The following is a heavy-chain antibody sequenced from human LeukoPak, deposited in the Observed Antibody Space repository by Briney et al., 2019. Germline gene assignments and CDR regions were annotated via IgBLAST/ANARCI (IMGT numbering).Heavy chain of an antibody. Sequence: PGGSLRLSCAASGFTFSSYEMNWVRQAPGKGLEWVSYISSSGSTIYYADSVKGRFTISRDNAKNSLYLQMNSLRAEDTAVYYCARESYSYGFDYWGQGTLVTVSS. CDR2: ISSSGSTI. CDR3: ARESYSYGFDY. V-gene: IGHV3-48*03. CDR1: GFTFSSYE. J-gene: IGHJ4*02. D-gene: IGHD5-18*01.